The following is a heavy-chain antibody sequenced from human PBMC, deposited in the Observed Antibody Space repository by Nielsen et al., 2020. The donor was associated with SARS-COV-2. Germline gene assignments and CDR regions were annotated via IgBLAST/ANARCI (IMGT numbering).Heavy chain of an antibody. CDR1: GYSFTGYY. J-gene: IGHJ3*02. CDR3: ARELTVGMVTIGAFDI. V-gene: IGHV1-2*02. Sequence: ASAMVICKASGYSFTGYYIQWVRQPPGQGLEWMGWINHHSGGTDYAQKFQGRVTMNWDTSITTAYMELPRLRSDDTAVYYCARELTVGMVTIGAFDIWGQGTVVTVSS. CDR2: INHHSGGT. D-gene: IGHD5-24*01.